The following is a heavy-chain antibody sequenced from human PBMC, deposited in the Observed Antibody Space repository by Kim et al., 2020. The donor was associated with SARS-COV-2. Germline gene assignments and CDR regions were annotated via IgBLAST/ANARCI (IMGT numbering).Heavy chain of an antibody. D-gene: IGHD6-19*01. J-gene: IGHJ6*02. V-gene: IGHV3-23*01. CDR3: AKDNIQWLVPDYYYYYGMDV. CDR1: GFTFSSYA. CDR2: ISGSGGST. Sequence: GGSLILSCAASGFTFSSYAMSWVRQAPGKGLEWVSAISGSGGSTYYADSVKGRFTISRDNSKNTLYLQMNSLRAEDTAVYYCAKDNIQWLVPDYYYYYGMDVWGQGTTVTVSS.